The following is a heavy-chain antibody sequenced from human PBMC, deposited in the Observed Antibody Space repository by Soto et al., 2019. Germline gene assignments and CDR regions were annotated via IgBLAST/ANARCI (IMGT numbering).Heavy chain of an antibody. CDR2: INSDGSST. Sequence: GGSLRLSCAASGFTFSSYWMHWVRQAPGKGLVWVSRINSDGSSTSYADSVKGRFTISRDNSKNTLYLQMNSLRAEDTAVYYCARFCSGGSCYSTTGFDYWGQGTLVTVSS. D-gene: IGHD2-15*01. CDR3: ARFCSGGSCYSTTGFDY. CDR1: GFTFSSYW. J-gene: IGHJ4*02. V-gene: IGHV3-74*01.